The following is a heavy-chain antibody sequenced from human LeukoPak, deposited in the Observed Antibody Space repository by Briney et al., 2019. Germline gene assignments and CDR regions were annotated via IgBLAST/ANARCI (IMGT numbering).Heavy chain of an antibody. V-gene: IGHV3-21*04. D-gene: IGHD3-10*01. Sequence: GGSLRLSCAASGFTFSNCSMNWVRQAPGKGLEWVSSISSSSSFIYYADSVKGRFTISRDNAKNSLYLQMSSLRAEDTALYYCARGFLADLSMVWVDYWGQGTLVTVSS. CDR1: GFTFSNCS. J-gene: IGHJ4*02. CDR3: ARGFLADLSMVWVDY. CDR2: ISSSSSFI.